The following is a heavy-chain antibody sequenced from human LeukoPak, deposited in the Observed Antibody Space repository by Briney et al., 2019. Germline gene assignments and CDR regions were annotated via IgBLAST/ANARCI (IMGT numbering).Heavy chain of an antibody. D-gene: IGHD3-10*01. CDR3: ARDQIDSLWFGELSTFDY. CDR1: GYTFTSYG. CDR2: ISAYNGNT. V-gene: IGHV1-18*01. J-gene: IGHJ4*02. Sequence: GASVKVSCKASGYTFTSYGISWVRQAPGQGLEWMGWISAYNGNTNYAQKLQGRVTMTTDTSTSTAYMELRSLRSDDTAVYYCARDQIDSLWFGELSTFDYWGQGTLVTVSS.